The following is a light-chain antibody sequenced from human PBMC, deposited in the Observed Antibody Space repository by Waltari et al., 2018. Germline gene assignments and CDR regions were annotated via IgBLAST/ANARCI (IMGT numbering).Light chain of an antibody. Sequence: EIVLTQSPGTLSLSPGERATLSCRASQSASRTLAWYQQKPGQAPRLLIYDASSRAAGSPDRFSGSGSGTDFSLTISRLEPEDVGVYYCQKYGTLPATFGQGTKVEI. CDR2: DAS. J-gene: IGKJ1*01. CDR1: QSASRT. V-gene: IGKV3-20*01. CDR3: QKYGTLPAT.